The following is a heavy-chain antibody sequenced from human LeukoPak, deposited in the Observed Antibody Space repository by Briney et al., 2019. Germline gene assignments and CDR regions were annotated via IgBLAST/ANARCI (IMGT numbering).Heavy chain of an antibody. D-gene: IGHD3-3*01. CDR1: GFTFSSYS. J-gene: IGHJ3*02. CDR2: IKQDGSEK. V-gene: IGHV3-7*01. Sequence: GGSLRLSCAASGFTFSSYSMNWVRQAPGKGLEWVANIKQDGSEKYYVDSVKGRFTISRDNAKNSLYLQMNSLRAEDTAVYYCARDGYHDFWSGSDAFDIWGQGTMVTVSS. CDR3: ARDGYHDFWSGSDAFDI.